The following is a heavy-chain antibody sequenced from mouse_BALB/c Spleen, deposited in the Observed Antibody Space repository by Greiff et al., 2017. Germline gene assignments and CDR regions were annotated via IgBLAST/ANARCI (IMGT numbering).Heavy chain of an antibody. J-gene: IGHJ2*01. CDR3: ARDYYGSFDY. CDR1: GFTFTDYY. D-gene: IGHD1-1*01. Sequence: EVKVVESGGGLVQPGGSLRLSCATSGFTFTDYYMSWVRQPPGKALEWLGFIRNKANGYTTEYSASVKGRFTISRDNSQSILYLQMNTLRAEDSATYYCARDYYGSFDYWGQGTTLTVSS. V-gene: IGHV7-3*02. CDR2: IRNKANGYTT.